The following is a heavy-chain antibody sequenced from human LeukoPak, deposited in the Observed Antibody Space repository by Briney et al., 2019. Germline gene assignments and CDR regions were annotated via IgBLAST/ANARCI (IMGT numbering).Heavy chain of an antibody. Sequence: SETLSLTCTVYGGSISSYYWSWIRQPPGKGLEWIGYIYTSGSTNYNPSLKSRVTISVNTSKNQFSLKLSSVTAADTAVYYCARHGGWYGGYYFDYWGQGTLVTVSS. D-gene: IGHD6-19*01. J-gene: IGHJ4*02. CDR1: GGSISSYY. CDR2: IYTSGST. V-gene: IGHV4-4*09. CDR3: ARHGGWYGGYYFDY.